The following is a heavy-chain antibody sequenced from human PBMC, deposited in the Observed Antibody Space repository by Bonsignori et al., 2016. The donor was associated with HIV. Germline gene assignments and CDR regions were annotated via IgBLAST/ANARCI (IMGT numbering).Heavy chain of an antibody. V-gene: IGHV3-7*01. D-gene: IGHD3-22*01. Sequence: GGSLRLSCAASGFTFSSYWMSWVRQAPGKGLEWVANIKQDGSEKYYVDSVKGRFTISRDNAKNSLYLQMNSLRAEDTAVYYCARDAHVYYDSSGYYFDYWGQGTLVTVSS. CDR2: IKQDGSEK. CDR3: ARDAHVYYDSSGYYFDY. CDR1: GFTFSSYW. J-gene: IGHJ4*02.